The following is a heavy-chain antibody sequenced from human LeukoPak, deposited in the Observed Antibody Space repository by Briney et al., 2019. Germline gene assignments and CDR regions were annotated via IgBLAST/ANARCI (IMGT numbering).Heavy chain of an antibody. CDR3: ARGGYSGYDGDC. CDR2: ISTYNGNT. Sequence: ASVKVSCKASGGTFSSYGISWVRQAPGQGLEWMGWISTYNGNTNYAQKFQGRVTMTTDTSTSTAYMEQRSLRSDDTAVYYCARGGYSGYDGDCWGQGTLVTVSS. CDR1: GGTFSSYG. J-gene: IGHJ4*02. V-gene: IGHV1-18*01. D-gene: IGHD5-12*01.